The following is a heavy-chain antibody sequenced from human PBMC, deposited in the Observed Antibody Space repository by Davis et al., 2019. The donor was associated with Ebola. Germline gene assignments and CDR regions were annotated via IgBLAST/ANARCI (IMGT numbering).Heavy chain of an antibody. CDR3: ARSAGLWFGELFRH. CDR1: GGSISSGDYY. V-gene: IGHV4-30-4*01. CDR2: IYYSGST. D-gene: IGHD3-10*01. Sequence: SETLSLTCTVSGGSISSGDYYWSWIRQPPGKGLEWIGYIYYSGSTYYNPSLKSRVTISVDTSKNQFSLKLSSVTAADTAVYYCARSAGLWFGELFRHWGRGTLVTVSS. J-gene: IGHJ4*02.